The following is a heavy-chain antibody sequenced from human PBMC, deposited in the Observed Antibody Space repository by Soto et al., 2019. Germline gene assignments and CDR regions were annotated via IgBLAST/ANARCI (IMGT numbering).Heavy chain of an antibody. J-gene: IGHJ6*02. V-gene: IGHV4-31*03. CDR3: AIDFTDSSGSTLGMSV. CDR1: GGSISSGGYY. CDR2: IYYSGST. Sequence: SETPSLTCTVSGGSISSGGYYWSWIRQHPGKGLEWIGYIYYSGSTYYNPSLKSRVTISVDTSKNQFSLKLSSVTAADTAVYYCAIDFTDSSGSTLGMSVWGQRTTVTVSS. D-gene: IGHD6-19*01.